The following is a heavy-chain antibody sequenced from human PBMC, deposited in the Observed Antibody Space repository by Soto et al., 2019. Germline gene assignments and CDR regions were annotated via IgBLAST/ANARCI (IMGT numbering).Heavy chain of an antibody. V-gene: IGHV3-21*01. Sequence: GGSLRLSCAASGFTISPYIVNWVRQAPGKGLEWLSSISSSGSYIYYADSVKGRFTISRDNANNSLSLQMNSLRAEDTAVYFCAEGERGGTAPRWFDPWGQGTLVTVSS. CDR3: AEGERGGTAPRWFDP. CDR2: ISSSGSYI. CDR1: GFTISPYI. D-gene: IGHD1-1*01. J-gene: IGHJ5*02.